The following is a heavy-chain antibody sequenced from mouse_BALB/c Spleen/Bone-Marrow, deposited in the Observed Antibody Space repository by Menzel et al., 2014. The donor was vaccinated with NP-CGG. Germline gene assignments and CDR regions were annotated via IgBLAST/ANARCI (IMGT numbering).Heavy chain of an antibody. CDR2: ISNGGGST. CDR3: ARNAFYRGYAMDY. J-gene: IGHJ4*01. Sequence: EVKVVESGGGLVQPGGSLKLSCATSGFTFSDYYMYWVRQTPEKRLEWVAYISNGGGSTYYPDTVKGRFTISRDNAKNTLYLQMSRLKSEVTAMYYCARNAFYRGYAMDYWGQGTSVTVSS. V-gene: IGHV5-12*02. CDR1: GFTFSDYY. D-gene: IGHD2-12*01.